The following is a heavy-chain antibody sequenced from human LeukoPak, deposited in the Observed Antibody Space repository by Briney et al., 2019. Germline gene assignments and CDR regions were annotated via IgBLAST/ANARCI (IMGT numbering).Heavy chain of an antibody. CDR2: IRYDGTNK. J-gene: IGHJ4*02. V-gene: IGHV3-30*02. Sequence: GGSLRLSCAASGFTFSSYGMHWVRQAPGKGLEWVAFIRYDGTNKYYEDSVKGRFTISRDNSKNTLYLQMNSLRAEDTAVYYCARESNYYGSGGYVRYFDYWGQGTLVTVSS. D-gene: IGHD3-10*01. CDR1: GFTFSSYG. CDR3: ARESNYYGSGGYVRYFDY.